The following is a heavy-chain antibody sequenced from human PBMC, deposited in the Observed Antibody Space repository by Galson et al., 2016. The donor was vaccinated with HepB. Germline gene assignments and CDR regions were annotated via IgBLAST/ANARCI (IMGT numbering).Heavy chain of an antibody. CDR2: IYYSGRT. Sequence: LSLNCTVSGGSISSSRDYWGWIRQPPGKGLEWIGSIYYSGRTYNNPSLRSRVSISVDTSKNQFSLKLSSVTAADTGVYYCARHAPNEGSGWILYFDLWGRGTLVTVSS. J-gene: IGHJ2*01. D-gene: IGHD6-19*01. CDR1: GGSISSSRDY. CDR3: ARHAPNEGSGWILYFDL. V-gene: IGHV4-39*01.